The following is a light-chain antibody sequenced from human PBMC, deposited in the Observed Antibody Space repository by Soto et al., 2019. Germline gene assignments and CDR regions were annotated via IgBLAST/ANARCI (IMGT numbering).Light chain of an antibody. CDR2: AAS. CDR3: QQSYSTPLN. Sequence: DIQMTQSPSSLSASVGDRVTITCRASQSISIYLNWYQQKPGKAPKLLIYAASNLQSGAPSRFGGSGSGTDFTLTISSLQREDFASYFCQQSYSTPLNFGGGTKVEI. J-gene: IGKJ4*01. CDR1: QSISIY. V-gene: IGKV1-39*01.